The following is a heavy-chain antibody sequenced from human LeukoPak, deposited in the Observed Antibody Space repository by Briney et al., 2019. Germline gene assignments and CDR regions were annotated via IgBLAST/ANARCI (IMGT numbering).Heavy chain of an antibody. CDR3: AKTGRAEAATASYYYYYMDV. V-gene: IGHV3-30*02. Sequence: GGSLGLPCAASGFPFSSYGMHWVRQAPGKGLEGVAVIRYDGSNKYYADSVNGQFTIARDNSKNTLYLQMNSLSAEDTDVYDCAKTGRAEAATASYYYYYMDVWGKGTTVTVSS. D-gene: IGHD6-25*01. CDR1: GFPFSSYG. J-gene: IGHJ6*03. CDR2: IRYDGSNK.